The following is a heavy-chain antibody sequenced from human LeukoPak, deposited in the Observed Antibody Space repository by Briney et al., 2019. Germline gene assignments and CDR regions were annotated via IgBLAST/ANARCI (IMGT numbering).Heavy chain of an antibody. D-gene: IGHD3-22*01. J-gene: IGHJ4*02. CDR3: ARDGDTYYYDSSGYLY. Sequence: GGSLRLSCAASGFTFSSYAMHWVRQAPGKGLEWVAVISHDGSNKYYADSVKGRFSISRDNSKNALYLQMNSLRAEDTAVYYCARDGDTYYYDSSGYLYWGQGTLVTVSS. V-gene: IGHV3-30-3*01. CDR2: ISHDGSNK. CDR1: GFTFSSYA.